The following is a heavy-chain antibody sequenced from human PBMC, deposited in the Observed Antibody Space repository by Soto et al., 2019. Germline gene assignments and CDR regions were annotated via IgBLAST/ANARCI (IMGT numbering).Heavy chain of an antibody. CDR3: ARGRNGDY. D-gene: IGHD1-1*01. V-gene: IGHV1-18*01. Sequence: QVHLVQSGAEVKKPGASVKVSCKGSGYAFTTYGITWVRQAPGQGLEWMGWISAHNGNTNYAQKLQGRVTVTRDISTSTAYMELRSLRSDDTAVYYWARGRNGDYWGQGALVTVSS. CDR1: GYAFTTYG. J-gene: IGHJ4*02. CDR2: ISAHNGNT.